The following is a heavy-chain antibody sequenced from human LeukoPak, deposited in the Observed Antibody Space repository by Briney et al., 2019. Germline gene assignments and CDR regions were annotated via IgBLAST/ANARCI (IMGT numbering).Heavy chain of an antibody. J-gene: IGHJ5*02. CDR2: MNPNSGNT. V-gene: IGHV1-8*01. CDR1: GYTFTSYD. Sequence: GASVKVSCKASGYTFTSYDINWVRQATGQGLEWMGLMNPNSGNTGYAQKFQGRVTMTRNTSISTAYMELSSLRSEDTAVYYCARGRSSSWANWFDPWGQGTLVTISS. D-gene: IGHD6-13*01. CDR3: ARGRSSSWANWFDP.